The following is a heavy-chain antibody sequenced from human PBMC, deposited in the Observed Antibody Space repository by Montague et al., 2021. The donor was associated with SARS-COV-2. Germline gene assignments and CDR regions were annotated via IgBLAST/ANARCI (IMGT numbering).Heavy chain of an antibody. J-gene: IGHJ6*02. CDR3: ARDQANLPGGLDV. V-gene: IGHV3-21*01. D-gene: IGHD4/OR15-4a*01. CDR2: SYI. Sequence: SYIYYADSVRGRFTISRDNAKNSLSLEMSSLRADDTAVYYFARDQANLPGGLDVVGQGTTVNVS.